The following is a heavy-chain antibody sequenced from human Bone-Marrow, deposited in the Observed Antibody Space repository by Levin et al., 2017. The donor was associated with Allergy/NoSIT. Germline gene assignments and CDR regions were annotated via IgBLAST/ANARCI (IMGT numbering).Heavy chain of an antibody. V-gene: IGHV4-38-2*02. CDR1: DYSISSGFY. Sequence: PSETLSLTCNVYDYSISSGFYWGWIRQSSGKGLEWIGSMYHSGSTYDNPSLKSRVTISVDTSKNQFYLKLSSVTAADTAVYYCARVSLRVTVTLVALAVDYWGQGTQVTVSS. CDR2: MYHSGST. J-gene: IGHJ4*02. CDR3: ARVSLRVTVTLVALAVDY. D-gene: IGHD3-22*01.